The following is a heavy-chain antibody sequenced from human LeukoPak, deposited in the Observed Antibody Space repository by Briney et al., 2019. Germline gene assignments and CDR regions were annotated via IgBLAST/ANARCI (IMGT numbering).Heavy chain of an antibody. CDR1: GDSISGFY. CDR2: IYYSGST. V-gene: IGHV4-59*01. D-gene: IGHD2-15*01. J-gene: IGHJ4*02. Sequence: SETLSLTCTDSGDSISGFYWSWIRQPPGKGLEWIGYIYYSGSTNYNPSLKSRVTISVDTSKSQFSLKLTSVTAADTAVYYCARYCSGGDCYSKALDYWGQGILVTVSS. CDR3: ARYCSGGDCYSKALDY.